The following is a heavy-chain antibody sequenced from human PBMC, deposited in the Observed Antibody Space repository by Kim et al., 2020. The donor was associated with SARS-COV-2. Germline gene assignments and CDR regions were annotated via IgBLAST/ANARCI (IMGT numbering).Heavy chain of an antibody. CDR3: ATGTLGYCSGGSCYSHYNYYYGMDV. V-gene: IGHV7-4-1*02. Sequence: SVKVSCKASGYTFTSYAMNWVRQAPGQGLEWMGWINTNTGNQTYAQGFTGRFVFSLDTSVSTAYLQISSLKAEDTAVYYCATGTLGYCSGGSCYSHYNYYYGMDVWGQGTTVTVSS. D-gene: IGHD2-15*01. CDR2: INTNTGNQ. J-gene: IGHJ6*02. CDR1: GYTFTSYA.